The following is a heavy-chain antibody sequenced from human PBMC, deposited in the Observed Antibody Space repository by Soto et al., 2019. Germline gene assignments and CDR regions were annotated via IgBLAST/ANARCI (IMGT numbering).Heavy chain of an antibody. J-gene: IGHJ4*02. CDR2: IYYSGST. Sequence: QLQLQESGPGLVKPSETLSLTCTVSGGSISSSSYYWGWIRQPPGKGLEWIGSIYYSGSTYYNPSLKSRVTISVDTSKNQFSLKLSSVTAADTAVYYCARLVALREVGGFDYWGQGTLVTVSS. CDR1: GGSISSSSYY. V-gene: IGHV4-39*01. D-gene: IGHD3-16*01. CDR3: ARLVALREVGGFDY.